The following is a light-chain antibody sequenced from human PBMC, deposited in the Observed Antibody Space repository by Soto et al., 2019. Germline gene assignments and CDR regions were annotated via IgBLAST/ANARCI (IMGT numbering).Light chain of an antibody. Sequence: DIVIAQSPLSLPGTPGERASISCRSSQSILHSNGYNYLDWYLQKPGQSPQLLIYLGSNRASGVPDRFSGSGSGTDFTLKISRVEAEDVGVYYCMQALQTSITFGQGTRLEIK. V-gene: IGKV2-28*01. CDR1: QSILHSNGYNY. CDR3: MQALQTSIT. J-gene: IGKJ5*01. CDR2: LGS.